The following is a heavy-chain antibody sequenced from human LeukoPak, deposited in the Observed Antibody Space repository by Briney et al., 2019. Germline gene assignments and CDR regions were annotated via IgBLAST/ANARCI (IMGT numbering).Heavy chain of an antibody. J-gene: IGHJ6*02. CDR3: ASVYQHGMDV. Sequence: ASVKVSCKASGYTFTGYYIHWVRQAPGHGLEWMGRTNPNSGGTNYAQKFQGRVTMTRDTSINTAYMELSRLQSDDTAVYHCASVYQHGMDVWGQGTTVTVSS. CDR1: GYTFTGYY. CDR2: TNPNSGGT. D-gene: IGHD2-2*01. V-gene: IGHV1-2*06.